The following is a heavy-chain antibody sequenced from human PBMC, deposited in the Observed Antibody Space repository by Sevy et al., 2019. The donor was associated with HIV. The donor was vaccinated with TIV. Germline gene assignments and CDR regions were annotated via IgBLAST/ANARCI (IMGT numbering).Heavy chain of an antibody. D-gene: IGHD2-2*01. J-gene: IGHJ6*02. CDR3: AKDFCSSTSCYRGRNYDGMDV. CDR1: GFTFSSYA. CDR2: ISGSGGST. Sequence: GESLKISCAASGFTFSSYAMSWVRQAPGKGLEWVSAISGSGGSTYYADSVKGRFTISRDNSKNTLYLKMNSLRAEDTAVYYCAKDFCSSTSCYRGRNYDGMDVWGQGTTVTVSS. V-gene: IGHV3-23*01.